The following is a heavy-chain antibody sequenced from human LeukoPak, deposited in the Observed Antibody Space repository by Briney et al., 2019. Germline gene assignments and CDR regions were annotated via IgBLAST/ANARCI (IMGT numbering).Heavy chain of an antibody. CDR1: GFTFSPAW. V-gene: IGHV3-7*03. D-gene: IGHD3-16*01. CDR2: INHNGNVN. Sequence: GGSLRLSCAASGFTFSPAWMHWVRQAPGKGLEWVASINHNGNVNYYVDSVKGRFTISRDNAKNSLYLQMSNLRAEDTAVYFCARGGGLDVWGQGATVTVSS. CDR3: ARGGGLDV. J-gene: IGHJ6*02.